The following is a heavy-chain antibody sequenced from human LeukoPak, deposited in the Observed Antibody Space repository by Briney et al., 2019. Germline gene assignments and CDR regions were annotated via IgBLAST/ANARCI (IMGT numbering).Heavy chain of an antibody. D-gene: IGHD3-22*01. CDR1: GFTFSSYN. J-gene: IGHJ4*02. Sequence: GGSLRLSCAASGFTFSSYNMNWVRQAPGKGLEWVSAISGSGGSTYYADSVKGRFTISRDNSKNTLYLQMNSLRAEDTAVYYCAKAKKSSGYYQRYFDYWGQGTLVTVSS. V-gene: IGHV3-23*01. CDR2: ISGSGGST. CDR3: AKAKKSSGYYQRYFDY.